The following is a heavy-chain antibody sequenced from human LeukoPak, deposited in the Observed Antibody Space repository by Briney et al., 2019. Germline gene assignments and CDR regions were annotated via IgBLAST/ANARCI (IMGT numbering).Heavy chain of an antibody. D-gene: IGHD3-22*01. Sequence: ASVKVSCKASGYTFTSYGISWVRQAPGQGLEWMGWISAYNGNTNYAQNLQGRVTVTTGTSTSTAYMELRSLRSDDTAVYYCARDYATYYYDSSGYYSWRNWGQGTLVTVSS. CDR1: GYTFTSYG. CDR3: ARDYATYYYDSSGYYSWRN. J-gene: IGHJ4*02. V-gene: IGHV1-18*01. CDR2: ISAYNGNT.